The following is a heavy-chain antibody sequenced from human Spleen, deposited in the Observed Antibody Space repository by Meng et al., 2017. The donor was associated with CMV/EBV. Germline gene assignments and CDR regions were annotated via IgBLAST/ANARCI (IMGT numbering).Heavy chain of an antibody. D-gene: IGHD5-18*01. CDR1: GGSLSGYY. CDR2: INHSGST. Sequence: CAVYGGSLSGYYWSWIRQPPGKGLEWIGEINHSGSTNYNPSLKSRVTISVDTSKNQFSLKLSSVTAADTAVYYCARKKRGYSYAFDYWGQGTLVTVSS. CDR3: ARKKRGYSYAFDY. V-gene: IGHV4-34*01. J-gene: IGHJ4*02.